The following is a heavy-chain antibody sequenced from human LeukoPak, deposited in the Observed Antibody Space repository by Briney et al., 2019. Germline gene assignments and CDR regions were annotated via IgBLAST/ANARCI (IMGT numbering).Heavy chain of an antibody. V-gene: IGHV3-21*01. D-gene: IGHD6-19*01. J-gene: IGHJ5*02. Sequence: PGGSLRLSWAASGFTFSSYSMNWVRQAPGEGLEWVSSISTSSIYIYYAGSVKGRFTISRDNAKNSLYLQMNSLRAEDTAVYYCARDSETVTSTSSWFDPWGQGTLVTVSS. CDR2: ISTSSIYI. CDR3: ARDSETVTSTSSWFDP. CDR1: GFTFSSYS.